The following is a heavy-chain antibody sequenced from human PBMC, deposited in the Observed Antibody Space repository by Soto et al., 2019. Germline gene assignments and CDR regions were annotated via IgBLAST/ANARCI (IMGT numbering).Heavy chain of an antibody. J-gene: IGHJ6*03. D-gene: IGHD3-3*01. CDR2: IKKDGSEK. Sequence: GGSLRLSCAASGFTFSSYWMSWVRQPPGKGLEWVANIKKDGSEKYYVDSVKGRFTISRDNGKNTLYLQMNSLRAEDTAVYYCARDGVYDFWSGYSYYYYYYMDVWGKGTTVTVSS. V-gene: IGHV3-7*01. CDR3: ARDGVYDFWSGYSYYYYYYMDV. CDR1: GFTFSSYW.